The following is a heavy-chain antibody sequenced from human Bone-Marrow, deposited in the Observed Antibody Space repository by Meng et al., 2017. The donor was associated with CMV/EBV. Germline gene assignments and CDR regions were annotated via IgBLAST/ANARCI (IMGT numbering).Heavy chain of an antibody. Sequence: GESLKISCVSSGFKFGYYLMTWVRQAPGKGLEWVANIKPDGSERYHVDSVKGRFTISRDNAKNSLYLQMNSLRAEDTAVYYCAREGIAARSVPYYYYGMDVWGQGTTVTVSS. CDR3: AREGIAARSVPYYYYGMDV. CDR1: GFKFGYYL. D-gene: IGHD6-6*01. V-gene: IGHV3-7*03. CDR2: IKPDGSER. J-gene: IGHJ6*02.